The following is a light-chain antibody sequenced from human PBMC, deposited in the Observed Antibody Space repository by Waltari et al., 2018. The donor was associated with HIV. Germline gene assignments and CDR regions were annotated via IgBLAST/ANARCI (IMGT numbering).Light chain of an antibody. V-gene: IGLV1-47*01. J-gene: IGLJ3*02. CDR2: RDN. Sequence: QSVLTQPPSASGAPGQRVTISCSGSSANIGNTVYWYQQLPGTAPKVLIYRDNQRPAGVPDRVSGSRSGTSASLDVSGRRSEDEANYICAAWDDILSGWVFGGGTKLTVL. CDR1: SANIGNT. CDR3: AAWDDILSGWV.